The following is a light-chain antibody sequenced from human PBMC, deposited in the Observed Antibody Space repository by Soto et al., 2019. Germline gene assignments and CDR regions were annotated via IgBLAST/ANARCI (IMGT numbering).Light chain of an antibody. V-gene: IGLV2-14*01. J-gene: IGLJ2*01. CDR3: SSYTSSSTLGV. CDR2: DVS. CDR1: SSDVGGYNY. Sequence: QSVLTQPASVSGSPGQSITISCTGTSSDVGGYNYVSWYQQHPGKAPKLMIYDVSNRPSGVCNRFSGSKSGNTASLTISGLQAEDEADYYCSSYTSSSTLGVFGGGTKLTVL.